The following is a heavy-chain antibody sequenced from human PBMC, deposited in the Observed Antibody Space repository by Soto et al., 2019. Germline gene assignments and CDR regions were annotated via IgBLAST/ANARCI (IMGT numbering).Heavy chain of an antibody. D-gene: IGHD6-6*01. J-gene: IGHJ4*02. CDR3: ASRSGQLPYYFDY. CDR2: ISAYKGNT. Sequence: ASVKVSCKASGFTFTNYGISWVRQAPGQGLEWMGWISAYKGNTNYAQKFQGRVTMTTDTSTSTAYLELRSLRSDDMAVYFCASRSGQLPYYFDYWGQGTQVTVSS. CDR1: GFTFTNYG. V-gene: IGHV1-18*03.